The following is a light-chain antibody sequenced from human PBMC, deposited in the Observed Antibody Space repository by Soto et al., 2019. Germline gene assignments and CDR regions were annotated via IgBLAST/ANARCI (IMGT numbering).Light chain of an antibody. J-gene: IGLJ1*01. CDR2: DVS. V-gene: IGLV2-14*03. Sequence: QSVLTQPASVSGSPGQSITISCTGTSSDVGGYDYVSWYQHHPGKAPKLMIYDVSNRPSGVSNRFSGSKSGNTASLTISGLQAEDEADYYCSSYTSSSLYVFGTGTKVTAL. CDR3: SSYTSSSLYV. CDR1: SSDVGGYDY.